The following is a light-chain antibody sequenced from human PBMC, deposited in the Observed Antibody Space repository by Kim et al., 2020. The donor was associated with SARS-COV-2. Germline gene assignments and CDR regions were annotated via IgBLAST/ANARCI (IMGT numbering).Light chain of an antibody. J-gene: IGKJ1*01. CDR2: GAS. CDR3: QKYNSAPWT. Sequence: ASIGDRVTITCRASQDIANSLAWYQQKPGKVPQVLIYGASTLQSGVPSRFSGSGSGTEFTLTIGSLQTEDVSTYYCQKYNSAPWTFGPGTKVDIK. CDR1: QDIANS. V-gene: IGKV1-27*01.